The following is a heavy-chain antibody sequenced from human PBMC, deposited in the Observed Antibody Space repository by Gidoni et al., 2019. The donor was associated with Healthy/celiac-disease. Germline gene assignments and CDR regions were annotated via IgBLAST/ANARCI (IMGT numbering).Heavy chain of an antibody. Sequence: QVQLVQSVAEVTSPGASVKVSCTASGSTFTGYYMPWVRQAPGQGLEWMGWINPNSGGTNYAQKFQGWVTMTRDTSISTAYMELSRLRSDDTAVYYCARDSMRRATLNYYYYGMDVWGQGTTVTVSS. V-gene: IGHV1-2*04. CDR2: INPNSGGT. CDR1: GSTFTGYY. J-gene: IGHJ6*02. CDR3: ARDSMRRATLNYYYYGMDV. D-gene: IGHD5-12*01.